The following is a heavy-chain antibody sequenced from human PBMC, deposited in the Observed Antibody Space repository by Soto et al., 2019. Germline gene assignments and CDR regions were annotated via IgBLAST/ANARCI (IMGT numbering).Heavy chain of an antibody. Sequence: PSETLSLTCTVSGYSISNGYYWGWIRQPPGKGLEWIGSMYQSGSAYYNPSLKSRVTISLDTSKNQVSLKLSSVTAADTAVYYCAGGPKLLWNYFDHWGQGYLVTVSS. CDR1: GYSISNGYY. CDR3: AGGPKLLWNYFDH. V-gene: IGHV4-38-2*02. CDR2: MYQSGSA. D-gene: IGHD3-10*01. J-gene: IGHJ4*02.